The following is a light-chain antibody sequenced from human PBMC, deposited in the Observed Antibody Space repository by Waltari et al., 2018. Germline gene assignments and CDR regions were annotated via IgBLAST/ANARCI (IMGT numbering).Light chain of an antibody. CDR2: RNN. CDR3: AAWDDSLTGFYV. CDR1: SSNIGGNY. V-gene: IGLV1-47*01. J-gene: IGLJ1*01. Sequence: QSVLTQPPSASGTPGQRVTISCSGSSSNIGGNYVYWYKHLPGTAPRLLIYRNNHRPSGVPDRFSGSKSGPSASLAISELRSEDEADYYCAAWDDSLTGFYVFGSGTRVTV.